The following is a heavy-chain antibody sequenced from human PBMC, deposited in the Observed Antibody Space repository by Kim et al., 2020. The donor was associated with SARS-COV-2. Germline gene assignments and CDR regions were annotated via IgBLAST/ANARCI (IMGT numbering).Heavy chain of an antibody. CDR3: ARDMTMVY. D-gene: IGHD3-10*01. Sequence: NGTTKYSQQFQGKVPITKNTYASTAYMEMSSLRSEDTAVYYCARDMTMVYWGQGTLVTVSS. V-gene: IGHV1-3*01. J-gene: IGHJ4*02. CDR2: NGTT.